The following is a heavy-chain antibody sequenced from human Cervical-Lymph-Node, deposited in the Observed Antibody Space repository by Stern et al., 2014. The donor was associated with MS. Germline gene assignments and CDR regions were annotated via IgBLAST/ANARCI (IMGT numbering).Heavy chain of an antibody. D-gene: IGHD4-23*01. V-gene: IGHV3-33*01. J-gene: IGHJ4*02. CDR3: ARGRGADYGGNTGYFDY. CDR2: IWYDGSKE. CDR1: GFTFSGYG. Sequence: QVQLVQSGGGVVQPGTSLRLSCAASGFTFSGYGMHWVRQAPGKGLEWAAVIWYDGSKEYYADSVKGRFTVSRENSKNTLYLQMNSLSADDTAVYYCARGRGADYGGNTGYFDYWGQGTLVTVSS.